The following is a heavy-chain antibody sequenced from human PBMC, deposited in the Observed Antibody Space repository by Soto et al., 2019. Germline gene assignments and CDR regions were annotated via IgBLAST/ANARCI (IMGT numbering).Heavy chain of an antibody. D-gene: IGHD4-17*01. Sequence: GGSLRLSCAASGFTFSSYVMSWVRQAPGKGLEWVSGISGGGGSTYYADSVKGRFTISRDNSKNTLYLQMNSLRAEDTAAYYCAKGGDYSYYYNMDVWGKGTTVTVSS. CDR3: AKGGDYSYYYNMDV. J-gene: IGHJ6*03. CDR2: ISGGGGST. CDR1: GFTFSSYV. V-gene: IGHV3-23*01.